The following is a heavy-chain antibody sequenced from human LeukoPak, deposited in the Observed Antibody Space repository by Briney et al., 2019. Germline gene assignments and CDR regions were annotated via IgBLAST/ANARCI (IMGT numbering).Heavy chain of an antibody. CDR2: IYPGDSDT. D-gene: IGHD1-26*01. CDR1: GYNFTIYW. V-gene: IGHV5-51*01. CDR3: ARLWVVGANPEYFQH. Sequence: GESLKISCKGSGYNFTIYWIGWVRQMPGKGLEWMGIIYPGDSDTRYSPSFQGQVTISVDKSINTAYLQWSSLKASDTAMYYCARLWVVGANPEYFQHWGQGTLVTVSS. J-gene: IGHJ1*01.